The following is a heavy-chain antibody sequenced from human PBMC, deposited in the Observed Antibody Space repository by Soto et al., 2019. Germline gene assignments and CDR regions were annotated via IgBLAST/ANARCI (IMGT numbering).Heavy chain of an antibody. D-gene: IGHD1-26*01. CDR2: IWYDGSNK. CDR1: GFTFSSYG. V-gene: IGHV3-33*01. Sequence: QVQLVESGGGVIQTGRSLRLSCAASGFTFSSYGMHWVRQAPGKGLERVAVIWYDGSNKYYADSVKGRFTISRDNSKNTLYLQMNSLRAEDTAVYYCARPRVELRHFDAFDIWGQGTMVTVSS. CDR3: ARPRVELRHFDAFDI. J-gene: IGHJ3*02.